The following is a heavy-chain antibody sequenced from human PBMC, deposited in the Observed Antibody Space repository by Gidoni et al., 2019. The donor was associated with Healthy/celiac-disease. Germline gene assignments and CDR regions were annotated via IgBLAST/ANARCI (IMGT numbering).Heavy chain of an antibody. V-gene: IGHV3-23*01. CDR3: AKDSITMVRGAFFDY. Sequence: VQLLESGGGLVQPRRSLRLSCAASGFTYSSYAMSWVRQAPGKGLEWVSAISGSGGSTYYADSVKGRFTISRDNSKNTLYMQMNSLRVEDTAVYYCAKDSITMVRGAFFDYWGQGTLVTVSS. D-gene: IGHD3-10*01. CDR2: ISGSGGST. CDR1: GFTYSSYA. J-gene: IGHJ4*02.